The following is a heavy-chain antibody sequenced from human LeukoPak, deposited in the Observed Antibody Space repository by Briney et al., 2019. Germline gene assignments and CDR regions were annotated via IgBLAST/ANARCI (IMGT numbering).Heavy chain of an antibody. CDR3: ARDEEEAFDI. CDR2: IWYDGSNK. CDR1: GFTFSSYG. Sequence: GRSLRLSCAASGFTFSSYGMHWVRQAPGKGLEWVAAIWYDGSNKYYADSVKGRFTISRDNSKNTLYLLLNSLRAEDTAVYYCARDEEEAFDIWGQGTMVTVSS. J-gene: IGHJ3*02. V-gene: IGHV3-33*01.